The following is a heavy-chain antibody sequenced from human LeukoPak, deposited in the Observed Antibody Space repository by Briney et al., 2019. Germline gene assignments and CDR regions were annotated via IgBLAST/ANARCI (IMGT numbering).Heavy chain of an antibody. J-gene: IGHJ4*02. Sequence: PGGSLRLSCAASGFTFSSYAMSWVRQAPGKGLEWVSAISGSGGSTYYADSVKGRFTISRGNSKNTLYLQMNSLRAEDTAVYYCAKDRHGYTYGFFDYWGQGTLVTVSP. CDR3: AKDRHGYTYGFFDY. V-gene: IGHV3-23*01. D-gene: IGHD5-18*01. CDR1: GFTFSSYA. CDR2: ISGSGGST.